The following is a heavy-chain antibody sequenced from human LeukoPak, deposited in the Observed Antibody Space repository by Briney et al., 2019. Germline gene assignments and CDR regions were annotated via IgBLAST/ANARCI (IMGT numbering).Heavy chain of an antibody. Sequence: PGGSLRLSCVASGFTFSTFVMGWVRQVPGKGLEWVSIVSESGGSTYYADSVKGRFTISRDNSKNTLYLQMNSLRAEDTAVYYCAELGITMIGGVWGKGTTVTISS. CDR3: AELGITMIGGV. J-gene: IGHJ6*04. CDR2: VSESGGST. CDR1: GFTFSTFV. D-gene: IGHD3-10*02. V-gene: IGHV3-23*01.